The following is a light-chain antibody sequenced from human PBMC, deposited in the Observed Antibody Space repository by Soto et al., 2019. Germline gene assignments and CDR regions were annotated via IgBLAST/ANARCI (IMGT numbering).Light chain of an antibody. V-gene: IGKV1-8*01. CDR1: QGISSY. J-gene: IGKJ4*01. CDR2: AAS. CDR3: QQYYSYPQA. Sequence: AIRMTQSPSSFSASTGDRVTITCRANQGISSYLAWYQQKPGKAPKLLIYAASTLQSGVPSRFSGSGSGTDFTLTISCLQSEDFATYYCQQYYSYPQAFGGGTKVEIK.